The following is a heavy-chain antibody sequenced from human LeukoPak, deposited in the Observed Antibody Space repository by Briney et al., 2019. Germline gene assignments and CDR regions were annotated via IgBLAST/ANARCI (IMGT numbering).Heavy chain of an antibody. CDR2: INHSGSH. J-gene: IGHJ5*02. V-gene: IGHV4-34*01. CDR1: GGPFSGYY. D-gene: IGHD6-19*01. CDR3: ARGPSRWHQT. Sequence: SETLSLTCAVYGGPFSGYYWSWIRQPPGKGLEWIGEINHSGSHNYNPSLESRVTISVDTSKNQFSLRLTSVTAADTAVYYCARGPSRWHQTWGQGTLVTVSS.